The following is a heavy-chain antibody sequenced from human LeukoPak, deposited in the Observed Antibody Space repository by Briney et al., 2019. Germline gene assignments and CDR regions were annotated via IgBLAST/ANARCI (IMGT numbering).Heavy chain of an antibody. D-gene: IGHD2-21*01. CDR3: ASKKRAYDYYYYYMDV. J-gene: IGHJ6*03. CDR1: GFTVSSNY. Sequence: GGSLRLSCAASGFTVSSNYMSWVRQAPGKGLEWVANIKQDGSEKYYVDSVKGRFTISRDNAKNSLYLQMNSLRAEDTAVYYCASKKRAYDYYYYYMDVWGKGTTVTVSS. V-gene: IGHV3-7*01. CDR2: IKQDGSEK.